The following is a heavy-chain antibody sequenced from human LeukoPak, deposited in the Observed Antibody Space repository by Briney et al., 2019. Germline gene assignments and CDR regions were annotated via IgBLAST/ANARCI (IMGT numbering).Heavy chain of an antibody. J-gene: IGHJ4*02. CDR3: AKDQHGYDKPIDY. V-gene: IGHV3-23*01. CDR2: ISGSGSST. CDR1: GFTFNIDA. Sequence: GGSLRLSCAASGFTFNIDAMNWVRQASGKGLAWGSTISGSGSSTYYADSVKGRFTISRDNSKNTLYLQMNSLRAEDTAVYFCAKDQHGYDKPIDYWGQGTLVTVSS. D-gene: IGHD5-12*01.